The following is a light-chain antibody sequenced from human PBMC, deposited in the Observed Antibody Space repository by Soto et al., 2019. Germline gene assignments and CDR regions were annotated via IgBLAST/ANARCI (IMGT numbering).Light chain of an antibody. CDR3: QQYNSSPWT. Sequence: DIQMTQSPSALSASVGDRVTITCRASQSIGSWLAWYQQKPGKAPKLLIYDASTLESGVPSTLSGSGSGTEFTLTISSLQPDDFATYYCQQYNSSPWTFGQGTKVEIK. CDR1: QSIGSW. J-gene: IGKJ1*01. CDR2: DAS. V-gene: IGKV1-5*01.